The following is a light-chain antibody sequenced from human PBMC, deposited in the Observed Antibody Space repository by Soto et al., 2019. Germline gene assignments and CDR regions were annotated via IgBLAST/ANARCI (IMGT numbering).Light chain of an antibody. J-gene: IGLJ1*01. V-gene: IGLV2-14*03. CDR1: SSDVGHYNY. CDR3: TSYTRSSTLV. Sequence: QSVLTQPASVSGSPGQSITISCTGTSSDVGHYNYVSWHQQHPGKAPKLMIYDVTIRPSGVSNRFSGSKSGNTASLTISGLQAEDEADYYCTSYTRSSTLVFGTGTTVTVL. CDR2: DVT.